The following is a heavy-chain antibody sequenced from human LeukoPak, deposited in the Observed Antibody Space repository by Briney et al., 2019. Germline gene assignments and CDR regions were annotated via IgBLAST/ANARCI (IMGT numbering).Heavy chain of an antibody. CDR1: GYNFTTYT. Sequence: GASVKVSCKASGYNFTTYTINWMRQAPGQGLEWMGWIIPYNDNTKYAQKFQGRVTMTTDTSTNTASMELRSLRSDDTAVYYCARGGDYSGWFKNWFDPWGQGTLVTVSS. D-gene: IGHD6-19*01. J-gene: IGHJ5*02. CDR2: IIPYNDNT. CDR3: ARGGDYSGWFKNWFDP. V-gene: IGHV1-18*01.